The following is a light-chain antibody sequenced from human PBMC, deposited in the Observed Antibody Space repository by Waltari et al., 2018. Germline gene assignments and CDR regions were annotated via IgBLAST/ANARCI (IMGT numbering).Light chain of an antibody. CDR2: AVL. CDR3: CSYASSSPRLI. J-gene: IGLJ2*01. CDR1: YSTVGSYAL. Sequence: QSALTQPASVSGSLGKSISISCSGTYSTVGSYALVSWYHQRPGEAPNPLIYAVLKRPSGISNRFSGSKSGNAASLTISALQPEDEGTYYCCSYASSSPRLIFGGGTELSVL. V-gene: IGLV2-23*02.